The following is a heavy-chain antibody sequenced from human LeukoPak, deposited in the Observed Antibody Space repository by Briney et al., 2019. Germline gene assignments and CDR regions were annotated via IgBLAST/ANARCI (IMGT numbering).Heavy chain of an antibody. D-gene: IGHD5-18*01. Sequence: GGSLRLSCAASGFTFDDYAMHWVRQAPGKGLEWVSLISGDGGSTYYADSVKGRFTISRDNSKNSLYLQMNSLRTEGTALYYCAREPRPDTAMVTPNGSYWGQGTLVTVSS. CDR1: GFTFDDYA. J-gene: IGHJ4*02. CDR3: AREPRPDTAMVTPNGSY. CDR2: ISGDGGST. V-gene: IGHV3-43*02.